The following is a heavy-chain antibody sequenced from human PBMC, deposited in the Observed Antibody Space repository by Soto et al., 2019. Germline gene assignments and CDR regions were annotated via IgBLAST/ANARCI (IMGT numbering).Heavy chain of an antibody. J-gene: IGHJ5*02. CDR3: ARVGRAAAAPDKWFDP. CDR2: TEQDGSDK. Sequence: HPGGSLRLSCTASGFTFSSYWMSWVRQAPGKGLEWVAYTEQDGSDKFYVDSVRGRFTISRDNAKNSLYLQMNSLRPEDTAVYFCARVGRAAAAPDKWFDPRGQGTLVTVSS. CDR1: GFTFSSYW. D-gene: IGHD6-13*01. V-gene: IGHV3-7*03.